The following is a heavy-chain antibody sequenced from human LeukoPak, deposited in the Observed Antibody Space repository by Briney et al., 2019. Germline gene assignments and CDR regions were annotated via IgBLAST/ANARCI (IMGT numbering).Heavy chain of an antibody. CDR3: AKQSYARSLGE. D-gene: IGHD2-8*01. Sequence: GGTLRPSCATSGFPFTAFSMSWVGQGPGKGLGWISTTNSGGTSTYYAESVKGRFTISRDNSKNTLYLQMSSLRVEDTAVYYCAKQSYARSLGEGGPGTLVSVSS. V-gene: IGHV3-23*01. CDR2: TNSGGTST. CDR1: GFPFTAFS. J-gene: IGHJ4*02.